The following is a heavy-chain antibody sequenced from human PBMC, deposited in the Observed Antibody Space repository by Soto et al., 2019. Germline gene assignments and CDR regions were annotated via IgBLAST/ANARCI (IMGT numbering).Heavy chain of an antibody. CDR2: IWYDGSNT. Sequence: GGSLRLSCAASGFIFSSFGMHWVRQAPGKGLEWVAHIWYDGSNTYYADSVKGRFTISRDNSRNTLYLQMNSLRAEDTAVYHCVRDLLGSGGHFDYWGQGTLVTVSS. V-gene: IGHV3-33*01. CDR3: VRDLLGSGGHFDY. D-gene: IGHD7-27*01. CDR1: GFIFSSFG. J-gene: IGHJ4*02.